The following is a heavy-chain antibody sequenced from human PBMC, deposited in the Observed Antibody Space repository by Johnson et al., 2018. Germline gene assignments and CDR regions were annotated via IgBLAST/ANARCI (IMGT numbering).Heavy chain of an antibody. CDR1: GFTFTSYA. D-gene: IGHD6-6*01. V-gene: IGHV1-3*01. J-gene: IGHJ3*02. Sequence: QVQLQESGGGLVQPGGSLKLSCAASGFTFTSYAMHWVRQAPGQRLEWMGWINAGNGNTKYSQKFQGRVTITRDKSASTAYMELSSLRSEATAGYYCAGSSSDAFDIWGQGTMVTVSS. CDR3: AGSSSDAFDI. CDR2: INAGNGNT.